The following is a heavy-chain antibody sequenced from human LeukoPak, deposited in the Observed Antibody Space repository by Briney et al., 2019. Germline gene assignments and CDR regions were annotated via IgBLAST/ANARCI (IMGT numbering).Heavy chain of an antibody. CDR3: APIYYPSLGY. Sequence: GSLRLSCTVSGFTFSNYGMSWARQAPGKGLEWVSAISSSGSDTYYADSVKGRFTISRDNSQNTLYLQMNSLRAEDTAIYYCAPIYYPSLGYWGQGTLVTVSS. CDR1: GFTFSNYG. CDR2: ISSSGSDT. V-gene: IGHV3-23*01. D-gene: IGHD3-22*01. J-gene: IGHJ4*02.